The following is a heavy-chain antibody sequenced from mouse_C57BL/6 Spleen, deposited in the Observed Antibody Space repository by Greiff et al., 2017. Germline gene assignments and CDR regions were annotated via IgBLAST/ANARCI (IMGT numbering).Heavy chain of an antibody. CDR3: ARHGYYGNYVDY. V-gene: IGHV2-6-1*01. J-gene: IGHJ2*01. Sequence: VQLQESGPGLVAPSQSLSITCTVSGFSFTSYGVHWVRQPPGKGLEWLVVIWSDGSTTYNSALKSRLSISNDNSKSQIFIKMKRLQADDTAMYYCARHGYYGNYVDYWGQGTTLTVSS. CDR1: GFSFTSYG. CDR2: IWSDGST. D-gene: IGHD2-1*01.